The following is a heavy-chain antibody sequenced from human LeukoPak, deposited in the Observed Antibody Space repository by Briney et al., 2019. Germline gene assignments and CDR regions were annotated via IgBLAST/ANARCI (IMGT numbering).Heavy chain of an antibody. Sequence: SETLSLTCTVSGGSISSGDYYWSWIRQPPGKGLEWIGYIYYSGSTYYNPSLKSRVTISVDTSKNQFSLKLSSVTAADTAVYYCARAELRKGIVSGSYYNYWGQGALVTVSS. J-gene: IGHJ4*02. CDR1: GGSISSGDYY. V-gene: IGHV4-30-4*01. CDR3: ARAELRKGIVSGSYYNY. CDR2: IYYSGST. D-gene: IGHD3-10*01.